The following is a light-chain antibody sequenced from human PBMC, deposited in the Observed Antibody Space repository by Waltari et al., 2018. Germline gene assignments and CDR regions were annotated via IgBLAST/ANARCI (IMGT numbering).Light chain of an antibody. V-gene: IGLV2-14*03. J-gene: IGLJ2*01. CDR1: SSAVGGYNY. CDR3: SSYISSSTLEL. CDR2: DVS. Sequence: QSALTQPASVSGSPGQSITISCTGTSSAVGGYNYFSWYQQHPGKAPKLMIFDVSNWPSGVSNRFSGSKSGNTASLTISGLQAEDEADYYCSSYISSSTLELFGGGTSLTVL.